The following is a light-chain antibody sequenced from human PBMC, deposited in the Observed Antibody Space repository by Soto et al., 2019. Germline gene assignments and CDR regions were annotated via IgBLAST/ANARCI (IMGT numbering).Light chain of an antibody. CDR2: GAS. V-gene: IGKV3-20*01. CDR1: QSVSSSY. Sequence: EIVLTQSPGTLSLSPGERATLSCRASQSVSSSYLAWYQQKPGQAPRLLIYGASSRATGIPDRFSGSGSGTAFTLTISRLEPDDFAVYYCQQYGTSPPRTFGQGTKLEIK. J-gene: IGKJ2*01. CDR3: QQYGTSPPRT.